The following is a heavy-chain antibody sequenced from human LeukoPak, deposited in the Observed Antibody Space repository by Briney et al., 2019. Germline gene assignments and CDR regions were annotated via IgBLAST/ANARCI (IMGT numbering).Heavy chain of an antibody. CDR2: INDDETST. CDR3: AKDPTHYRVWDYYETIGLSY. D-gene: IGHD3-22*01. CDR1: GFSFSSSW. V-gene: IGHV3-74*01. Sequence: GGSLGLSCAASGFSFSSSWMHWVRQVPGKGLEWVSRINDDETSTTYAESVKGRFTISRDNSKNTLNLQMNSLRAEDTAVYYCAKDPTHYRVWDYYETIGLSYWGRGTLVTVSS. J-gene: IGHJ4*02.